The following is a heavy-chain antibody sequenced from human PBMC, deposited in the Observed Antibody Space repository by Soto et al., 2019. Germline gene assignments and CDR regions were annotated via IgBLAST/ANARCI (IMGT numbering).Heavy chain of an antibody. J-gene: IGHJ6*03. CDR2: INHSGST. D-gene: IGHD3-10*01. Sequence: NPSETLSLTCAVYGGSFSGYYWSWIRQPPGKGLEWIGEINHSGSTNYNPSLKSRVTISVDTSKNQFSLKLSSVTAADTAVYYCARGDDSRTRITMVRPLCPGYYYYMDVWGKGTTVTVSS. CDR1: GGSFSGYY. V-gene: IGHV4-34*01. CDR3: ARGDDSRTRITMVRPLCPGYYYYMDV.